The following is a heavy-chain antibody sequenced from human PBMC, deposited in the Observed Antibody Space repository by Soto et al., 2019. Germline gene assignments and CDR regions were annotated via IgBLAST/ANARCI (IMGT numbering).Heavy chain of an antibody. Sequence: QVQLQESGPGLVKPSGTLSLTCAVSSGSISSSNWWTWVRQPPGKGLEWIGEIYHSASINYNPSRKSRVTMSVDKSENQFSLKLSSVTAADTAVYYCATRVAATFDNWGQGTLVTVSS. CDR1: SGSISSSNW. CDR3: ATRVAATFDN. D-gene: IGHD6-19*01. CDR2: IYHSASI. V-gene: IGHV4-4*02. J-gene: IGHJ4*02.